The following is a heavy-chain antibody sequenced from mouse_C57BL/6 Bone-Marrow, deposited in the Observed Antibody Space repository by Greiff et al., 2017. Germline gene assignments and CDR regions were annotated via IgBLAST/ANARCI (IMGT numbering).Heavy chain of an antibody. V-gene: IGHV1-42*01. CDR1: GYSFTGYY. CDR2: INPSTGGT. Sequence: VQLQQSGPELVKPGASVKISCKASGYSFTGYYMNWVKQSPEKSLEWIGEINPSTGGTTYNQKFKAKATLTVDKSSSTAYMQLKSLTSEDSAVYYCARLGYYGHFDYWGQGTTLTVSS. CDR3: ARLGYYGHFDY. J-gene: IGHJ2*01. D-gene: IGHD1-1*01.